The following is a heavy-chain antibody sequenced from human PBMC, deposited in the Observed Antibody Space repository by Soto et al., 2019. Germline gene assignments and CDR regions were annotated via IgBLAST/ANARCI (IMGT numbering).Heavy chain of an antibody. CDR1: GYTFTNYW. V-gene: IGHV5-10-1*01. CDR2: IDPSDSDT. CDR3: ARSDTNWFDP. J-gene: IGHJ5*02. Sequence: GESLKISCKGSGYTFTNYWSSWVRQMPGKGLEWMGRIDPSDSDTKYSPSFQGHVTISADKSISTVYLQWDSLRASDTAIYYCARSDTNWFDPWGQGTLVTVSS.